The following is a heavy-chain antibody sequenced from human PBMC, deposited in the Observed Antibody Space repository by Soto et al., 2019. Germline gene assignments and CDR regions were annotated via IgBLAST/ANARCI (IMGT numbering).Heavy chain of an antibody. CDR2: MNPNSGNT. CDR3: ARGRGHSYGRNYYYYYGMDV. CDR1: GYTFTSYD. V-gene: IGHV1-8*01. Sequence: ASVKVSCKASGYTFTSYDINWVRQATGQGREWMGWMNPNSGNTGYAQKFQGRVTMTRNTSISTAYMELSSLRSEDTAVYYCARGRGHSYGRNYYYYYGMDVWGQGXTVTVSS. D-gene: IGHD5-18*01. J-gene: IGHJ6*02.